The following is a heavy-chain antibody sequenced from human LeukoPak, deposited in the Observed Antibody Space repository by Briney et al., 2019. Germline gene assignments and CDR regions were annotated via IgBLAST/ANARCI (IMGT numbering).Heavy chain of an antibody. D-gene: IGHD3-10*01. CDR2: INHSGST. V-gene: IGHV4-34*01. CDR1: GGSFSGYY. J-gene: IGHJ4*02. CDR3: ARGRLQWFGKLLLRGYFDY. Sequence: PSETLSLTCAVYGGSFSGYYWSWIRQPPGKGLEWIGEINHSGSTNYNPSLKSRVTISVDTSKNQFSLKLSSVTAADTAVYYCARGRLQWFGKLLLRGYFDYWGQGTLVTVSS.